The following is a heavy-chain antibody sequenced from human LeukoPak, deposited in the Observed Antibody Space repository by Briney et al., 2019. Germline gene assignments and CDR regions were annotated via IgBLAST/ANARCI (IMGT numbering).Heavy chain of an antibody. J-gene: IGHJ4*02. CDR2: ISYDGSNK. V-gene: IGHV3-30*03. CDR3: ATDLADCSSTSCYSA. Sequence: GGSLRLSCAASGFIFSSYGMHWVRQAPGKGLEWVALISYDGSNKYYADSVKGRFTISRDNSKNTLSLQMNSLRAEDTAVYYCATDLADCSSTSCYSAWGQGTLVTVSS. CDR1: GFIFSSYG. D-gene: IGHD2-2*01.